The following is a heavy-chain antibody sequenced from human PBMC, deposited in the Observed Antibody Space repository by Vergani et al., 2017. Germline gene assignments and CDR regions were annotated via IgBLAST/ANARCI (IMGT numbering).Heavy chain of an antibody. Sequence: VQLVQSGAEVKKPGASVKVSCKASGYTFTGYYMHWVRQAPGQGLEWMVWINPNSGGTNYAQKFQGRVTMTRDTSISTAYMELSRLRSDDTAVYYCARGLPYYYGSGSYGYWGQGTLVTVSS. D-gene: IGHD3-10*01. V-gene: IGHV1-2*02. CDR3: ARGLPYYYGSGSYGY. CDR1: GYTFTGYY. J-gene: IGHJ4*02. CDR2: INPNSGGT.